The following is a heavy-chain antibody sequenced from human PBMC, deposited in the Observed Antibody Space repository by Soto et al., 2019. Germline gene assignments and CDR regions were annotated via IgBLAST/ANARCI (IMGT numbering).Heavy chain of an antibody. D-gene: IGHD2-21*02. V-gene: IGHV4-30-2*01. J-gene: IGHJ5*02. Sequence: QLQLQESGSGLVKPSQTLSLTCAVSGGSISSGGYSWSWIRQPPGKGLEWIGYIYHSGSTYYNPTLKSRVTISVDRSKNQFSLKLSSVTAADMAVYYCARVAYCGGDCYRGFDPWGQGTLVTVSS. CDR3: ARVAYCGGDCYRGFDP. CDR1: GGSISSGGYS. CDR2: IYHSGST.